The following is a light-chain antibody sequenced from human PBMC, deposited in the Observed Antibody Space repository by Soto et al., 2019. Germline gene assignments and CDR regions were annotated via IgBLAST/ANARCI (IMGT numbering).Light chain of an antibody. Sequence: QSVLTQSRSASGTPGQCVTISSFGSSSNIGSNYVYWYQQFPGTAPKLLFYNNDLRPPGVPDRFSGSKSGTSASLAISGLRPEDKADYYCSTWDDSVSAVLFGGGTKLTVL. CDR2: NND. CDR1: SSNIGSNY. V-gene: IGLV1-47*01. CDR3: STWDDSVSAVL. J-gene: IGLJ3*02.